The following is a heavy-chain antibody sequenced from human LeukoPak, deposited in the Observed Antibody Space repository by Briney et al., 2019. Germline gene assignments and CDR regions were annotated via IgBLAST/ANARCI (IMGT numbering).Heavy chain of an antibody. Sequence: PSESLSLTCTVSGGSISSYYWSWVRQPAGKGLEWIGRIYSSGSTNYNPSLKSRVTMSVDTSKNQLSLNLSSVTAADTALYYCARYGYSSSAFDYWGLGTLVTVSS. CDR3: ARYGYSSSAFDY. D-gene: IGHD6-13*01. CDR1: GGSISSYY. CDR2: IYSSGST. J-gene: IGHJ4*02. V-gene: IGHV4-4*07.